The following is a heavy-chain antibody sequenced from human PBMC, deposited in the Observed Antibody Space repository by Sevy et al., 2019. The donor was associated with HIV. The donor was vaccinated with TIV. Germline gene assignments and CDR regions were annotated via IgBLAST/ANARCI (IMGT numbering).Heavy chain of an antibody. CDR2: IKSKNDGGTT. V-gene: IGHV3-15*01. Sequence: GGSLGLSCVASGFTFSNTWMSWVRQAPGKGLELVGRIKSKNDGGTTDYAAPVIGRFTISRDDSKSTLYLRMNSLKIEDTAVYYCTTMGWHGGFDIWGQGTMVTVSS. CDR1: GFTFSNTW. D-gene: IGHD4-17*01. CDR3: TTMGWHGGFDI. J-gene: IGHJ3*02.